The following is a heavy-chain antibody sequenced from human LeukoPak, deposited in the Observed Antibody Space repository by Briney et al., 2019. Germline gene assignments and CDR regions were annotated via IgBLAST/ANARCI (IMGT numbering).Heavy chain of an antibody. CDR2: INPSGGST. D-gene: IGHD5-18*01. V-gene: IGHV1-46*01. CDR1: GYTFTSYY. CDR3: ARLTAVDTATASTDY. Sequence: GASVKASCKASGYTFTSYYMHWVRQAPGQGFEWMGIINPSGGSTSYAQKFQGRVTMTRDTSTSTVYMELSSLRSEDTAVYYCARLTAVDTATASTDYWGQGTLVTVSS. J-gene: IGHJ4*02.